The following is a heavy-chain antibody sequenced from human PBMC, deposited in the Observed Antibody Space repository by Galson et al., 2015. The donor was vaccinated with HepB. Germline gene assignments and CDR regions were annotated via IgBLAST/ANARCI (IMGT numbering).Heavy chain of an antibody. CDR2: IFYSGST. J-gene: IGHJ3*02. D-gene: IGHD4-23*01. CDR3: ARVDITTGVDAFDI. Sequence: TLSLTCTVSGGSIRSGGYNWSWIRQHPGKGLEWIGYIFYSGSTYYNPSLKSRVTISVDTSKNQLSLKLTSVTAADTAVYYCARVDITTGVDAFDIWGQGTMVTVSS. V-gene: IGHV4-31*03. CDR1: GGSIRSGGYN.